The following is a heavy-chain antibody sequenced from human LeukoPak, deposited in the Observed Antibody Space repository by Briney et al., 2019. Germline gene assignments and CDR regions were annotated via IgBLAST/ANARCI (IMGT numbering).Heavy chain of an antibody. Sequence: SETLSLTCTVSGGSISSYYWSWIRQPPGKGLEWIGYIYTSGSTNYNPSLKSRVTISVDTSKNQFSLKLSSVTAADTAGYYCARRGSRGIAAAGLNWFDPWGQGTLVTVSS. V-gene: IGHV4-4*09. CDR1: GGSISSYY. CDR3: ARRGSRGIAAAGLNWFDP. J-gene: IGHJ5*02. D-gene: IGHD6-13*01. CDR2: IYTSGST.